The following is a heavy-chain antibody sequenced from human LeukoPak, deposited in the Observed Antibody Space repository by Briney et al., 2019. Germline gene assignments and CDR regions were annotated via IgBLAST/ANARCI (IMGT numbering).Heavy chain of an antibody. D-gene: IGHD1-26*01. CDR2: INSDGSGT. Sequence: PGGSLRLSCAASGFTFSSNWMHWVRHGPGKGLVWVSRINSDGSGTSYADSVKGRFTISRDNAKNTLYLQMNSQRAVDTAVYYCARAGEGLLAYSFDIWGQGTMVTVSS. CDR1: GFTFSSNW. V-gene: IGHV3-74*01. J-gene: IGHJ3*02. CDR3: ARAGEGLLAYSFDI.